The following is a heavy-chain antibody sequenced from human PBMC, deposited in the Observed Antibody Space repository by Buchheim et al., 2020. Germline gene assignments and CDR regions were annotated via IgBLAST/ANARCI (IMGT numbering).Heavy chain of an antibody. V-gene: IGHV3-48*03. J-gene: IGHJ6*02. D-gene: IGHD3-10*01. CDR3: ARERVRAEFGEPLYYYGMDV. CDR1: GFTFSSYE. Sequence: EVQLVESGGGLVQPGGSLRLSCAASGFTFSSYEMNWVRQAPGKGLEWVSYISSSGSTIYYADSVKGRFTISRDNAKNSLYLQMNSLRAEDTAVYYCARERVRAEFGEPLYYYGMDVWGQGTT. CDR2: ISSSGSTI.